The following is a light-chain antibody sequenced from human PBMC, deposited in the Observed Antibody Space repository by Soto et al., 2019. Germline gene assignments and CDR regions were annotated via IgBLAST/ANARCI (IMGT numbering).Light chain of an antibody. V-gene: IGLV2-8*01. CDR3: CSYAGSSTFV. J-gene: IGLJ1*01. Sequence: QSALTQPPSASGSPGQSVTISCTGATSDIGTHNFVSWYQQRPGEHPRLVLYEVYKRPSGVPARFSGSKSGNTASLTVSGLQAEDEADYYCCSYAGSSTFVFGTGTKLTVL. CDR1: TSDIGTHNF. CDR2: EVY.